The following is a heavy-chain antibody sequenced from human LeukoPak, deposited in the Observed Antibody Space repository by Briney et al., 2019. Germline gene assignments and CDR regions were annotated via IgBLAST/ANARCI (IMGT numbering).Heavy chain of an antibody. CDR1: GGSISSYY. CDR2: IYYSGST. D-gene: IGHD3-22*01. CDR3: ARGYYDSSGYYYHDAFDI. Sequence: SETLSLTCTVSGGSISSYYWSWIRQPPGKGLEWIGYIYYSGSTNYNPSLKSRVTISVDTSKNQFSLKLSSVTAADTAVYYCARGYYDSSGYYYHDAFDIWGQGTMVTVSS. V-gene: IGHV4-59*08. J-gene: IGHJ3*02.